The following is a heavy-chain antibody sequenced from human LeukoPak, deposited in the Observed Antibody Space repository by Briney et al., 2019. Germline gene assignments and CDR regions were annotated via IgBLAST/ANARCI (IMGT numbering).Heavy chain of an antibody. V-gene: IGHV1-8*01. CDR1: GYTFTSYD. CDR2: MNPNSGNT. CDR3: ARAYSGYDPFDY. Sequence: ASVKVSCKASGYTFTSYDINWVRQATGQGLEWMGWMNPNSGNTGYAQKFQGRVTMTRNTSISTAYTELSSLRPEDTAVYYCARAYSGYDPFDYWGQGTLVTVSS. D-gene: IGHD5-12*01. J-gene: IGHJ4*02.